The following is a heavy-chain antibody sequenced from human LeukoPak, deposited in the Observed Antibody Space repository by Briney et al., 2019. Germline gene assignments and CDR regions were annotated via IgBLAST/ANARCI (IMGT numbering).Heavy chain of an antibody. CDR2: INPNSGGT. CDR3: ARVGNSSSWYLGYYYYYYYMDV. J-gene: IGHJ6*03. D-gene: IGHD6-13*01. CDR1: GYTFTGYY. Sequence: ASVKVSCKASGYTFTGYYMHWVRQAPGQGLEWMGWINPNSGGTNYAQKFQGRVTMTRDTSISTAYMELSRLRSDDTAVYYCARVGNSSSWYLGYYYYYYYMDVWGKGTTVTVSS. V-gene: IGHV1-2*02.